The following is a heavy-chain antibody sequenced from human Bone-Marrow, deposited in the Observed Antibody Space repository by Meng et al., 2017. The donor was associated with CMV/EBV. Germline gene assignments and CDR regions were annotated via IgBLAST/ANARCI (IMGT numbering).Heavy chain of an antibody. V-gene: IGHV1-69*02. CDR2: IIPILGIA. Sequence: SVKVTCKASGGTFSSYTISWVRQAPGQGLEWMGRIIPILGIANYAQKFQGRVTITADKSTSTAYMELISLRSEDTAVYYCARGTRSVYSYGGDDDWGQGTLVTVSS. J-gene: IGHJ4*02. CDR3: ARGTRSVYSYGGDDD. D-gene: IGHD5-18*01. CDR1: GGTFSSYT.